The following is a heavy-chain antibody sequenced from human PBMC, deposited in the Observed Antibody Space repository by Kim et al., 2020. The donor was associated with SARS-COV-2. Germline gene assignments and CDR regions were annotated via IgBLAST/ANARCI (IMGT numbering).Heavy chain of an antibody. D-gene: IGHD2-15*01. CDR3: ARSPDCSGGACYPRDGDYYYGLDV. Sequence: SETLSLTCIVSGDSLRNSYWNWIRQAPGKGLEWIGYIYYTGHTNYTSSLKSRVTISLDASKNQFSLNLSSVTAADTGVYFCARSPDCSGGACYPRDGDYYYGLDVWGQGTTVTVSS. CDR1: GDSLRNSY. V-gene: IGHV4-59*01. J-gene: IGHJ6*02. CDR2: IYYTGHT.